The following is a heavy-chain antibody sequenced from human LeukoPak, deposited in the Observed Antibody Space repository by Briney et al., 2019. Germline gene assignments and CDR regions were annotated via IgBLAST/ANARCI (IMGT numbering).Heavy chain of an antibody. Sequence: SETLSLTCTVSGGSISSYYWSWIRQPPGKGLEWIGYISTSGITNYNPSLKSRVTISADTSKNQFSLKLSSVTAADTAVYYCARRGSGGLIDYWGQGTLVTVSS. V-gene: IGHV4-4*09. D-gene: IGHD2-15*01. CDR1: GGSISSYY. J-gene: IGHJ4*02. CDR2: ISTSGIT. CDR3: ARRGSGGLIDY.